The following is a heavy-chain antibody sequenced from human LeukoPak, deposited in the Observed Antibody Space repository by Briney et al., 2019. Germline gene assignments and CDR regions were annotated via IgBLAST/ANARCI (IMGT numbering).Heavy chain of an antibody. CDR2: IIPIFGTA. D-gene: IGHD2-2*01. CDR1: GCTFSSYA. J-gene: IGHJ4*02. CDR3: ARGYCSSTSCSYFDY. V-gene: IGHV1-69*05. Sequence: SVKVSCKASGCTFSSYAISWVRQAPGQGLEWMGGIIPIFGTANYAQKFQGRVTITTDESTSTAYMELSSLRSEDTAVYYCARGYCSSTSCSYFDYWGQGTLVTVSS.